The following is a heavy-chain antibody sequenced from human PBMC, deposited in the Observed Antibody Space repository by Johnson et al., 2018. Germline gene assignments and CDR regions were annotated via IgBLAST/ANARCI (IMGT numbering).Heavy chain of an antibody. D-gene: IGHD4-11*01. J-gene: IGHJ6*02. CDR3: AKRTVTTTNYYYYGMDV. Sequence: QVQLVESGGGVVQXGRSXRLXCAASGFTFSSYGMHWVRQAPGKGLEWVAVISYDGSNKYYADSVKGRFTISRDNSKNTLYLQMNSLRAEDTAVYYCAKRTVTTTNYYYYGMDVWGQGTSVTVSS. CDR1: GFTFSSYG. CDR2: ISYDGSNK. V-gene: IGHV3-30*18.